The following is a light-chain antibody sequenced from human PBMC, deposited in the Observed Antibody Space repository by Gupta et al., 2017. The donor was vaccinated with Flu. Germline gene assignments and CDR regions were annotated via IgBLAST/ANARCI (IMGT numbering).Light chain of an antibody. CDR2: DDS. J-gene: IGLJ1*01. CDR1: SSDVGNSDY. Sequence: QSALTQPASVSGSPVPSLTSSCTGTSSDVGNSDYVSWYPQDSGKAPKLLIYDDSNRPSGVASRFSASKYATTASVTTPWLHAEEEADYYSYSETTTTNVYVFGTGTKVTVL. V-gene: IGLV2-14*01. CDR3: YSETTTTNVYV.